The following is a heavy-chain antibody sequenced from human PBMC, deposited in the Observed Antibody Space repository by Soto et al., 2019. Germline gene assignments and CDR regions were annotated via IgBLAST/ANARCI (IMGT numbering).Heavy chain of an antibody. J-gene: IGHJ6*03. V-gene: IGHV3-53*04. D-gene: IGHD3-3*01. Sequence: EVQLVESGGGLVQPGGSLRLSCAASGFTVSSNYMSWVRQAPGKGLEWVSVIYSGGSTYYADSVKGRFTSSRHNSKNTLYLQMNSRVAEDTAVYYCAGASGYGGGYYYYMDVWGKGTTVTVSS. CDR1: GFTVSSNY. CDR3: AGASGYGGGYYYYMDV. CDR2: IYSGGST.